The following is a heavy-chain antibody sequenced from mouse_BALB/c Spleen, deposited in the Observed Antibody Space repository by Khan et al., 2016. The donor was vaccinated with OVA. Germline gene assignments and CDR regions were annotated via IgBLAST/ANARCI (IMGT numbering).Heavy chain of an antibody. CDR2: IYPGNGYT. Sequence: EVKLEESGAELGRPGSSVKLSCKTSGNTFTSYGIKWVKQRPGQGLEWIGYIYPGNGYTEYNEKFQGKAILTSDTSSSTAYMQLRSLTSEDSAIYFCTTACYKDYFDYWGQGTTLTVSS. CDR1: GNTFTSYG. CDR3: TTACYKDYFDY. J-gene: IGHJ2*01. V-gene: IGHV1S134*01. D-gene: IGHD2-12*01.